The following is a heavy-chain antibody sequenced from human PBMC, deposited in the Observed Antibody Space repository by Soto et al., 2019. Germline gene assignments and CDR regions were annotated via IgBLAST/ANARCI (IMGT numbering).Heavy chain of an antibody. V-gene: IGHV4-59*13. D-gene: IGHD3-3*01. Sequence: SETQSLTCAVSCGSMSSCSWSWIRQPPGRGLEFVGSMSHSGRSEYNPSLKNRIILSVDVSKNQVSLNLKSMEAADTAVYYCARVAMENYRDIWSGSGSYAFDVWGQGTTVTVSS. CDR2: MSHSGRS. CDR3: ARVAMENYRDIWSGSGSYAFDV. CDR1: CGSMSSCS. J-gene: IGHJ6*02.